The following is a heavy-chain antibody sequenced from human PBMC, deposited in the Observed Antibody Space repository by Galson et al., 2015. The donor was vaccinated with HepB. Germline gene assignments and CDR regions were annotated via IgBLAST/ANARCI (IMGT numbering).Heavy chain of an antibody. CDR3: ARQSRNYFGSGRYPYFDF. D-gene: IGHD3-10*01. CDR1: GYSFTMYW. Sequence: QSGAEVKKPGESLRISCKGSGYSFTMYWITWVRQMPGKGLEWMGRFDPSDSYTNYNPSFQGHVTMSADRSTSTAYLQWSSLKASDTAIYFCARQSRNYFGSGRYPYFDFWGQGTLVTVSS. CDR2: FDPSDSYT. V-gene: IGHV5-10-1*01. J-gene: IGHJ4*02.